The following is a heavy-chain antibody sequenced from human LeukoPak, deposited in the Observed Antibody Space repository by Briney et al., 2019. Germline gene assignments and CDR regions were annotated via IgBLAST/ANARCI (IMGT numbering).Heavy chain of an antibody. D-gene: IGHD3-16*01. Sequence: SETLSLTCAVYGGSFSGYYWSWIRQPPGKGLVWIGEINHSGSTNYNPSLKSRVTISVDTSKNQFSLKLSSVTAADTAVYYCARLSWGVRRYFDYWGQGTLVTVSS. CDR3: ARLSWGVRRYFDY. J-gene: IGHJ4*02. V-gene: IGHV4-34*01. CDR2: INHSGST. CDR1: GGSFSGYY.